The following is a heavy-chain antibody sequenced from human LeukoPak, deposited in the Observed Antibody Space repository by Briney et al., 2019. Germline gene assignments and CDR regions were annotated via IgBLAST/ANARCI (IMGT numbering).Heavy chain of an antibody. CDR3: ARSSTGSYFDY. D-gene: IGHD3-3*02. Sequence: SETLSLTCTVSGGSMSRYYWSWIRQPPGKGLDWIGYMYYSGSTKYNPSLKSRVTISVDTSKNQFSLKLSSVTAADTAVYYCARSSTGSYFDYWGQGTLVTVSS. J-gene: IGHJ4*02. CDR1: GGSMSRYY. CDR2: MYYSGST. V-gene: IGHV4-59*01.